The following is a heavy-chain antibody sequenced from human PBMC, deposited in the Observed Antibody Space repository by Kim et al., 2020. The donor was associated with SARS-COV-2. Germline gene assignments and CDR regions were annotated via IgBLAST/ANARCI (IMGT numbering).Heavy chain of an antibody. V-gene: IGHV3-9*01. Sequence: YADSVKGRFTISRDNAKNSLYLQMNSLRAEDTALYYCAKDKGRGWRSFDIWGQGTMVTVSS. CDR3: AKDKGRGWRSFDI. D-gene: IGHD2-21*01. J-gene: IGHJ3*02.